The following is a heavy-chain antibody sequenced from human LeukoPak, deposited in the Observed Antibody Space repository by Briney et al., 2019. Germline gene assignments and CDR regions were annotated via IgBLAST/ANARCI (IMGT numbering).Heavy chain of an antibody. CDR1: GYTFTSYD. V-gene: IGHV1-8*01. Sequence: ASVKVSCKASGYTFTSYDINWVRQATGQGLEWMGWMNPNSGNTGYAQKFQGRVTMTRNTSIGTAYMELSSLRSEDTAVYYCARVSQQLGYYYFDYWGQGTLVTVSS. CDR2: MNPNSGNT. CDR3: ARVSQQLGYYYFDY. J-gene: IGHJ4*02. D-gene: IGHD6-13*01.